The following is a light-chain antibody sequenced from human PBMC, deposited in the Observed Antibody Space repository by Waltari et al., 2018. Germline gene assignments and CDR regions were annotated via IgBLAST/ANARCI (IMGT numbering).Light chain of an antibody. CDR1: QTVSRH. CDR2: YAS. CDR3: QQRSNCPLFT. Sequence: EIVLTQAPAPLSLSPGERATLYCRARQTVSRHLAWYQTKPVQSPRLLIYYASTRATGVPARFSCSVSGTDFTLTIISLEPEDFAVYYCQQRSNCPLFTFGPGTKVDIK. J-gene: IGKJ3*01. V-gene: IGKV3-11*01.